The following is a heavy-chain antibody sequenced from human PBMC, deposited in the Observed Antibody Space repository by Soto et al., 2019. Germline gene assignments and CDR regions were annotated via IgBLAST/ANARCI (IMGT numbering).Heavy chain of an antibody. D-gene: IGHD1-1*01. CDR2: ISAHNGNT. CDR1: GYTFTSYG. Sequence: QVHLVQSGAEVKKPGASVKVSCKGSGYTFTSYGITWVRQAPGQGLEWMGWISAHNGNTNYAQKLQGRVTVTRDTSMSPAYMELRSLRSDVTAVYSCARGRYGDYWGQGARVTVSS. J-gene: IGHJ4*02. CDR3: ARGRYGDY. V-gene: IGHV1-18*01.